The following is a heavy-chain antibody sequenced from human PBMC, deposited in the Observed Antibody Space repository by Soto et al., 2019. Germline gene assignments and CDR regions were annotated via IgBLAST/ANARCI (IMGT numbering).Heavy chain of an antibody. CDR1: GGSISSYY. D-gene: IGHD2-2*03. CDR2: IYYSGST. V-gene: IGHV4-59*08. Sequence: PSETLSLTCTVSGGSISSYYWSWIRQPPGKGLEWIGYIYYSGSTNYNPSLKSRVTISVDTSKNQFSLKLSSVTAADTAVYYCARHYPETWIDYWGQGTLVTVSS. CDR3: ARHYPETWIDY. J-gene: IGHJ4*02.